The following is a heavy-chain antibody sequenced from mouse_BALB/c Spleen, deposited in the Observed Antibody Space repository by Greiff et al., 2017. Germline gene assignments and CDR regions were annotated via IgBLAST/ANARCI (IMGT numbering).Heavy chain of an antibody. CDR2: IRNKANGYTT. J-gene: IGHJ4*01. CDR1: GFTFTDYY. V-gene: IGHV7-3*02. D-gene: IGHD4-1*01. Sequence: EVKLVESGGGLVQPGGSLRLSCATSGFTFTDYYMSWVRQPPGKALEWLGFIRNKANGYTTEYSASVKGRFTISRDNSQSILYLQMNTLRAEDSATYYCARDAGAGAMDYWGQGTSVTVSS. CDR3: ARDAGAGAMDY.